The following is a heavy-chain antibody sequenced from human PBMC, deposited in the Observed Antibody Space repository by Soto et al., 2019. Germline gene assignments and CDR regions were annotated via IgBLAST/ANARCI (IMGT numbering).Heavy chain of an antibody. CDR3: ARQRTSVVSQAYFDV. D-gene: IGHD2-21*01. J-gene: IGHJ6*03. CDR2: IYYSGST. CDR1: GDSISSRSYY. Sequence: SETLSLTCTVTGDSISSRSYYWGWIRQPPGKGLEWIGSIYYSGSTYNNPSLRSRVSMSIDTSKDQFSLKLKSVTAADTALYFCARQRTSVVSQAYFDVWGRGSRVTVSS. V-gene: IGHV4-39*01.